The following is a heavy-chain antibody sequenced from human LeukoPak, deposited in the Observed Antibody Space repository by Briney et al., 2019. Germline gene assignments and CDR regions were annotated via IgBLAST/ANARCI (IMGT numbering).Heavy chain of an antibody. CDR2: IRSEGNNYAT. CDR1: GFNFSGSA. Sequence: GGSLKLSCAASGFNFSGSAVHWVRQASGKGLEWVGHIRSEGNNYATAYTASVKGRFTISRDDSKSTAHLQMNSLKTEDTAVYYCSRPGSYSTDDAFDIWGQGTMVTVSS. J-gene: IGHJ3*02. CDR3: SRPGSYSTDDAFDI. D-gene: IGHD1-26*01. V-gene: IGHV3-73*01.